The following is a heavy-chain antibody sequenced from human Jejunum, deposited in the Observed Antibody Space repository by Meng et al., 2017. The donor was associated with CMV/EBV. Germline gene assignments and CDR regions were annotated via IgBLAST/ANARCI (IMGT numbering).Heavy chain of an antibody. D-gene: IGHD2-21*01. J-gene: IGHJ4*02. V-gene: IGHV1-2*02. CDR3: ARDLYCGGNCYSAEDF. CDR2: VNPINGGT. Sequence: GYTFTGFDRNWVRQAPGQGLEWMGWVNPINGGTNYAEKFRGTVTMTSDTSISTAYMELNRLSSDDTAVYYCARDLYCGGNCYSAEDFWGQGTLVTVSS. CDR1: GYTFTGFD.